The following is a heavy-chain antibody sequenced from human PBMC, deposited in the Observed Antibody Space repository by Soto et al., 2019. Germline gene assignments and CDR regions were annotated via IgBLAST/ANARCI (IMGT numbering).Heavy chain of an antibody. CDR1: GGSISSSNW. Sequence: KSSETLSLTCAVSGGSISSSNWWSWVRQPPGKGLEWIGEIYHSGSTNYNPSLKSRVTISVDKSKNQFSLKLSPVTAADTAVYYCARDGQTGIYCSSTSCPEDYYGMDVWGQGTTVTVSS. CDR2: IYHSGST. V-gene: IGHV4-4*02. D-gene: IGHD2-2*01. CDR3: ARDGQTGIYCSSTSCPEDYYGMDV. J-gene: IGHJ6*02.